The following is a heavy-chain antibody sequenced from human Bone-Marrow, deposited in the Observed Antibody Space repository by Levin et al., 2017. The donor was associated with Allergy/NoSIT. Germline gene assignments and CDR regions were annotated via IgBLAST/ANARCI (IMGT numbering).Heavy chain of an antibody. Sequence: GGSLRLSCGASGFTFDSYSMSWVRQAPGKGLEWVSTLTPSGGLTYYAGAVEGRFTISRDNSKSTLYLQMDSVRVEDTAIYYCARFLGASSGSFAYGIWGHGTMVTVSS. CDR1: GFTFDSYS. CDR3: ARFLGASSGSFAYGI. J-gene: IGHJ3*02. D-gene: IGHD3-3*01. CDR2: LTPSGGLT. V-gene: IGHV3-23*01.